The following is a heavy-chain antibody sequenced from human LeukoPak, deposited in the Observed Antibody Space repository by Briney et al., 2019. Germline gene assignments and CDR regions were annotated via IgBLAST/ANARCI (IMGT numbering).Heavy chain of an antibody. Sequence: ASVKVSCKASGYTFTSYGISWVRQATGQGLEWMGWMNPNSGNTGYAQKFQGRVTMTRNTSISTAYMELSSLRSEDTAVYYCARYGSGANYRRNYYMDVWGKGTTVTISS. D-gene: IGHD3-10*01. CDR3: ARYGSGANYRRNYYMDV. CDR1: GYTFTSYG. CDR2: MNPNSGNT. J-gene: IGHJ6*03. V-gene: IGHV1-8*02.